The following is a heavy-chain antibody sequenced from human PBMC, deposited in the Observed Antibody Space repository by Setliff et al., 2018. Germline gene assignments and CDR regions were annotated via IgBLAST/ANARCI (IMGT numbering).Heavy chain of an antibody. CDR2: IDTYNDDT. Sequence: GASVKVSCQASVYPFTSYGVNWVRQAPGQGLEWMGRIDTYNDDTYYPRKFQGRVTMTTDTSTRTAYMEVRSLTSDDTAVYYCARHGSSGKFDASDIWGQGTMVTVSS. J-gene: IGHJ3*02. CDR1: VYPFTSYG. CDR3: ARHGSSGKFDASDI. V-gene: IGHV1-18*04. D-gene: IGHD3-10*01.